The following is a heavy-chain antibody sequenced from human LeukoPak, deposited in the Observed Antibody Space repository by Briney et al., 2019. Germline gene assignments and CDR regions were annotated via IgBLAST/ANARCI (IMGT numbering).Heavy chain of an antibody. CDR2: IYYSGST. CDR1: GGSISSSSYY. Sequence: SETLSLTCTVSGGSISSSSYYWGWIRQPPGKGLEWIGYIYYSGSTNYNPSLKSRVTISVDTSKNQFSLKLSSVTAADTAVYYCARGQYSSSSGYFDYWGQGTLVTVSS. D-gene: IGHD6-6*01. CDR3: ARGQYSSSSGYFDY. V-gene: IGHV4-61*05. J-gene: IGHJ4*02.